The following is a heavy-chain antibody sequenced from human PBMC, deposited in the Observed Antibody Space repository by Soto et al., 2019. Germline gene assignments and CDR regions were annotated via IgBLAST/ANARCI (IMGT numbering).Heavy chain of an antibody. CDR3: ARGPPLGY. V-gene: IGHV4-30-2*01. J-gene: IGHJ4*02. CDR1: GGSISSGGYS. CDR2: IYHSGST. Sequence: PSETLSLTCAVSGGSISSGGYSWSWIRQPPGKGLEWIVFIYHSGSTYYNPSLKSRVTISVDRSKNQFSLKLSSVTAADTAVYYCARGPPLGYWGQGTLVTVSS.